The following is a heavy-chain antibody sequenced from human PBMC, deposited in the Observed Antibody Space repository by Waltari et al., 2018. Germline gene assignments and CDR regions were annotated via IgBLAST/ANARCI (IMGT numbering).Heavy chain of an antibody. CDR1: GFPFSSYG. CDR3: ARGPPSRDGYKFPDY. Sequence: QVQLVESGGGVVQPGRSLRLSCAASGFPFSSYGMHWVRQAPGTGLEWVAVIWYDGSNKYYADSVKGRFTISRDNSKNTLYLQMNSLRAEDTAVYYCARGPPSRDGYKFPDYWGQGTLVTVSS. D-gene: IGHD5-12*01. CDR2: IWYDGSNK. V-gene: IGHV3-33*01. J-gene: IGHJ4*02.